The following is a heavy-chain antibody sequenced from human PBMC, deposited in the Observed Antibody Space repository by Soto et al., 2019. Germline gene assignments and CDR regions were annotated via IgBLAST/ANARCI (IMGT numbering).Heavy chain of an antibody. J-gene: IGHJ5*02. V-gene: IGHV4-30-4*01. CDR3: ARPDSFHP. CDR2: IYYTGTT. Sequence: SETLSLTCAVSGGSISAGDYYWNWFRQPPGKGREWSGYIYYTGTTKYNPSLKSRVTLSVDTSKNRCSLNLTSVHISDKDVYYCARPDSFHPWGPGTLLTVFS. CDR1: GGSISAGDYY.